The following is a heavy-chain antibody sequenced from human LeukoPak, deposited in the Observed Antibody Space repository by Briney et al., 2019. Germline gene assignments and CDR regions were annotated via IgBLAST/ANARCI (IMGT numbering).Heavy chain of an antibody. CDR1: GFTFSDYY. V-gene: IGHV3-11*01. Sequence: GGSLRLSCAASGFTFSDYYMSWIRQASGKGLEWVSYISSSGSTIYYADSVKGRFTISRDNAKNSLYLQMNSLRAEDTAVYYCARDPWRGFLDYYYYYMDVWGKGTTVTVSS. J-gene: IGHJ6*03. CDR2: ISSSGSTI. CDR3: ARDPWRGFLDYYYYYMDV. D-gene: IGHD3-10*01.